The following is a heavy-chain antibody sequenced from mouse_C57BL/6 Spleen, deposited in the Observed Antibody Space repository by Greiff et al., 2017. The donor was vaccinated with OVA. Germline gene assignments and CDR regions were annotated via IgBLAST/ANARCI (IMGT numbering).Heavy chain of an antibody. D-gene: IGHD2-3*01. V-gene: IGHV7-3*01. CDR1: GFTFTDYY. Sequence: EVKVVESGGGLVQPGGSLSLSCAASGFTFTDYYMSWVRQPPGKALEWLGFIRNKANGYTTEYSASVKGRFTISRDNSQSILYLQMNALRAEDSATYYCARLRDGYYWYFDVWGTGTTVTVSS. J-gene: IGHJ1*03. CDR2: IRNKANGYTT. CDR3: ARLRDGYYWYFDV.